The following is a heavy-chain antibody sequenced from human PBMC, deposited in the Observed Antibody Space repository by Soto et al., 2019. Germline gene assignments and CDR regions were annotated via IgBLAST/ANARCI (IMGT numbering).Heavy chain of an antibody. Sequence: GASVKVSCKASGFTFTSSAVQWVRQARGQRLEWIGWIVVGSGNTNYAQKFQERVTITRDMSTSTAYMELSSLRSEDTAVYYCAAEDSSGWYYYFDYWGQGNLVPVSS. CDR2: IVVGSGNT. J-gene: IGHJ4*02. D-gene: IGHD6-19*01. V-gene: IGHV1-58*01. CDR3: AAEDSSGWYYYFDY. CDR1: GFTFTSSA.